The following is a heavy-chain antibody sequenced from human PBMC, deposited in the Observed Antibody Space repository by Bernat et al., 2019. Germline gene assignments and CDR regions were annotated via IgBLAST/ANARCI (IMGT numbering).Heavy chain of an antibody. CDR2: ISSSSSYI. CDR3: ARDLIVATLYLRY. J-gene: IGHJ4*02. V-gene: IGHV3-21*01. CDR1: GFTFSSYS. D-gene: IGHD5-12*01. Sequence: EVQLVESGGGLVKPGGSLRLSYAASGFTFSSYSMNWVRQAPGKGLEWVSSISSSSSYIYYADSVKGRFTISRDNAKNSLYLQMNSLRAEDTAVYYCARDLIVATLYLRYWGQGTLVTVSS.